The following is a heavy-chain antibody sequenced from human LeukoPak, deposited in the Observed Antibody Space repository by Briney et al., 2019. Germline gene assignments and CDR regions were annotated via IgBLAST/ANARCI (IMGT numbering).Heavy chain of an antibody. J-gene: IGHJ4*02. CDR3: ARGYDYGDYGVVE. CDR1: GFTFSNYG. CDR2: IWYDGSNK. Sequence: PGGSLRLSCAASGFTFSNYGMHWVRQAPGKGLGWVAVIWYDGSNKYYSDSVRGRFTISGDNSKNTLYLQMNSLRAEDTAVYYCARGYDYGDYGVVEWGQGTLVTVSS. V-gene: IGHV3-33*01. D-gene: IGHD4-17*01.